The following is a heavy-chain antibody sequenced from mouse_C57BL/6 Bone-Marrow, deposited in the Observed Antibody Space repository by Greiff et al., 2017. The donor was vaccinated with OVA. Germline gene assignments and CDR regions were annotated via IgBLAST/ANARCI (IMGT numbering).Heavy chain of an antibody. CDR2: IDPSDSET. D-gene: IGHD2-1*01. Sequence: QVQLQQPGAELVRPGSSVKLSCKASGYTFTSYWMHWVKQRPIQGLEWIGNIDPSDSETHYNQKFKDKATLTVDKSSSTAYMQLSSLTSEDSAVYYCAVDYGNFLYAMDYWGQGTSVTVSS. CDR1: GYTFTSYW. V-gene: IGHV1-52*01. J-gene: IGHJ4*01. CDR3: AVDYGNFLYAMDY.